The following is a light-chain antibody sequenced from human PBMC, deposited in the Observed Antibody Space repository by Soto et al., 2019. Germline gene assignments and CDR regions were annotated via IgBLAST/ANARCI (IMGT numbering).Light chain of an antibody. J-gene: IGLJ1*01. CDR3: SSYTSSSTLLYV. CDR1: SSDVGGYNY. CDR2: DVS. Sequence: QSALTQPASVSGSPGQSITISCTGTSSDVGGYNYVSWYQQHPGKAPKLMIYDVSNRPSGVSNRLSGSKSGNTASLTISGLQAEDDDDYYCSSYTSSSTLLYVFGTGTKVTVL. V-gene: IGLV2-14*01.